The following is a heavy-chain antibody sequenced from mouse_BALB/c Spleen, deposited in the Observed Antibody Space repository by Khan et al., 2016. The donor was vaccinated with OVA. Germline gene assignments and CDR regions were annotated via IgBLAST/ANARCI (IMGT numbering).Heavy chain of an antibody. D-gene: IGHD2-10*01. J-gene: IGHJ4*01. Sequence: QIQLVQSGPELKKPGETVKISCKASGYTFTNYGMNWVKQSPGKALKWMGWINTYTGEPTYADDFKGRFAFSLETSANTADLQINNLKNEDTATYFCARPPYFSYTLDHWGQGTSVTVSS. CDR3: ARPPYFSYTLDH. V-gene: IGHV9-3-1*01. CDR1: GYTFTNYG. CDR2: INTYTGEP.